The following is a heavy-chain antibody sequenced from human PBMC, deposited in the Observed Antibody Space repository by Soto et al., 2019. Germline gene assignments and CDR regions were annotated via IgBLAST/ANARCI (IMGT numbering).Heavy chain of an antibody. J-gene: IGHJ6*02. CDR1: GGSFSGYY. V-gene: IGHV4-34*01. Sequence: PSETLSLTCAVYGGSFSGYYWSWICQPPGKGLEWIGEINHSGSTNYNPSLKSRVTISVDTSKNQFSLKLSSVTAADTAVYYCARRPFVLRFLEWLPRTQYYYYYYGMDVWGQGTTVTVSS. D-gene: IGHD3-3*01. CDR3: ARRPFVLRFLEWLPRTQYYYYYYGMDV. CDR2: INHSGST.